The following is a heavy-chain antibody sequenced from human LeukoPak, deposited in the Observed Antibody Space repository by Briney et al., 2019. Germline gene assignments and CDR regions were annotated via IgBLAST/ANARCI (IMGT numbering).Heavy chain of an antibody. V-gene: IGHV1-2*02. Sequence: ASVKVSCKASGYTFTGYYMHWVRQAPGQGFEWMGWINPNSGDTNYAQKFQGRVTITADKSTSTAYMELSSLRSEDTAVYYCARTQYCGGDCLILDYWGQGTLVTVSS. D-gene: IGHD2-21*02. J-gene: IGHJ4*02. CDR3: ARTQYCGGDCLILDY. CDR1: GYTFTGYY. CDR2: INPNSGDT.